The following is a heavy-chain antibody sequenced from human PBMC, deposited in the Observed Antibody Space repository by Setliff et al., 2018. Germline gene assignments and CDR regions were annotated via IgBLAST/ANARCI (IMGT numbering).Heavy chain of an antibody. CDR1: GFTFSSYA. CDR3: ARPPNIVVVVAANDAFDI. D-gene: IGHD2-15*01. V-gene: IGHV3-7*01. Sequence: PGGSLRLSCAASGFTFSSYAMHWVRQAPGKGLECVDHIKGDGSEKIYVDSVKGRFTISRDNAKNSVYLQMNSLRAEDTAVYYCARPPNIVVVVAANDAFDIWGQGTMVTVSS. CDR2: IKGDGSEK. J-gene: IGHJ3*02.